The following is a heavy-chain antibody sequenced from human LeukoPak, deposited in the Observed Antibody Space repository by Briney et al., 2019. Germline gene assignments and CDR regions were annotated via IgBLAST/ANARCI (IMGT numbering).Heavy chain of an antibody. J-gene: IGHJ1*01. CDR1: GYTFTGYY. Sequence: ASVKVSCKASGYTFTGYYMHWVRQAPGQGLEWMGWINHNSGGTNYAQKFQGRVTMTRDTSISTAYMELSRLRSDDTAVYYCARPAPAPYDFWSGYPPVFQHWGQGTLVTVSS. V-gene: IGHV1-2*02. CDR2: INHNSGGT. CDR3: ARPAPAPYDFWSGYPPVFQH. D-gene: IGHD3-3*01.